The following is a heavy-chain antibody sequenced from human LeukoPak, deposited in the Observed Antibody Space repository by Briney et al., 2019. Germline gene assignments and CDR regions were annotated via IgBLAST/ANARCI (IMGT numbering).Heavy chain of an antibody. J-gene: IGHJ4*02. D-gene: IGHD2-15*01. V-gene: IGHV3-23*01. CDR3: AKGVVAGREGYYFDY. CDR1: GFTFSSYA. CDR2: ISGSGGST. Sequence: PGASLRLSCAASGFTFSSYAMSWVRQAPGKGLEWVSAISGSGGSTYYADSVKGRFTISRDNSKNTLYLQMNSLRAGDTAVYYCAKGVVAGREGYYFDYWGQGTLVTVSS.